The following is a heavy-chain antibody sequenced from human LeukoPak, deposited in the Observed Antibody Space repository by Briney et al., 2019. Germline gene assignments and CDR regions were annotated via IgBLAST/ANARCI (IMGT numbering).Heavy chain of an antibody. CDR2: IYSGGST. Sequence: PGGSLRLSCAASGFTVSSNYMSWVRQAPGKGLEWVSVIYSGGSTYYADSVKGRFTISRDNSKNTLYLQMNSLRAEDTAVYYCAREYGSGSYYRSYYYGMDVWGQGTTVTVSS. V-gene: IGHV3-66*01. CDR3: AREYGSGSYYRSYYYGMDV. J-gene: IGHJ6*02. CDR1: GFTVSSNY. D-gene: IGHD3-10*01.